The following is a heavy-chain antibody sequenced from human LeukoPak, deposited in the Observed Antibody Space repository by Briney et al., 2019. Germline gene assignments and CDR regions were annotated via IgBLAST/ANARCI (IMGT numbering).Heavy chain of an antibody. V-gene: IGHV3-21*01. CDR3: ARAFYGDYVHYDY. CDR1: GFTFSSYS. CDR2: ISSSSSYI. Sequence: SGGSLRLSCAASGFTFSSYSMNWVRQAPGKGLEWVSSISSSSSYIYYADSVKGRFTISRDNAKNSLYLQMNSLRAEDMAVYYCARAFYGDYVHYDYWGQGTLVTVSS. J-gene: IGHJ4*02. D-gene: IGHD4-17*01.